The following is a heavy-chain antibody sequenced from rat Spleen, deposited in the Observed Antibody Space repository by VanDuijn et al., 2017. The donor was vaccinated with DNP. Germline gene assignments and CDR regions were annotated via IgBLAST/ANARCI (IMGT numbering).Heavy chain of an antibody. V-gene: IGHV5S10*01. J-gene: IGHJ2*01. CDR1: GFTFSDSN. CDR3: ATGAYYFDT. CDR2: MIYDGSDT. Sequence: EVQLVQSGGGLVQPGRSLKLSCAPSGFTFSDSNMAWVRQAPKKGQDWVATMIYDGSDTYYGDSVKGRFTISRDNAKSTLFLQMDSLWSDDTATYSCATGAYYFDTWGQGVMVTVSS.